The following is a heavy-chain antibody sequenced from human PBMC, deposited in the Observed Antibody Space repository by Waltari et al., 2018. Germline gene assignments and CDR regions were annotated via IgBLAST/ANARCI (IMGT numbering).Heavy chain of an antibody. CDR1: GFTFSSHW. Sequence: ELQLVDSGGGLVQPGGSLRLSCAASGFTFSSHWMYWVRQTPGKGLVWGSGINSDGSSTSYADSVKGRVTISRDNAKNTLYLQMNSLRAEDTAVYYCVRDSSGTYWGQGTQVTVSS. CDR3: VRDSSGTY. CDR2: INSDGSST. J-gene: IGHJ4*02. D-gene: IGHD3-22*01. V-gene: IGHV3-74*01.